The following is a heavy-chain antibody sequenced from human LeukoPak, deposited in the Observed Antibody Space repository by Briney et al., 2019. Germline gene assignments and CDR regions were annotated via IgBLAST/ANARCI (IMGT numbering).Heavy chain of an antibody. Sequence: PSQTLSLTCTVSGGSISSGDYYWSWIRQAPGKGLEWIGYIYYSGSTYYTPSLKSRVTMSVDTSKNQFSLKLSSVTAADTAVYYCAREIRDYYYMDVWGKGTTVTVSS. J-gene: IGHJ6*03. CDR2: IYYSGST. V-gene: IGHV4-30-4*08. CDR1: GGSISSGDYY. CDR3: AREIRDYYYMDV.